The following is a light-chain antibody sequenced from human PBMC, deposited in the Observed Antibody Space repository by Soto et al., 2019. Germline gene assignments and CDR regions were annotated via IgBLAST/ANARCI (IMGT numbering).Light chain of an antibody. CDR1: QSISSN. CDR2: DAS. Sequence: EIVMTQSPATLSVSPGERATLSCRASQSISSNLAWYQQKPGQAPRLVIYDASTRATDTPARFSGSGSGTEFTLTIGSLQSEDLALYYCQQYDDWPLTFGGGTKVDIK. V-gene: IGKV3D-15*01. CDR3: QQYDDWPLT. J-gene: IGKJ4*01.